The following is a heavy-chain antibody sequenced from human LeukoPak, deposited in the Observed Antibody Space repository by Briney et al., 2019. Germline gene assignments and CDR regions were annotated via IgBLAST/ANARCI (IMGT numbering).Heavy chain of an antibody. CDR2: ISDDGSKK. D-gene: IGHD3-16*01. Sequence: PGKSLRLSCVASGFTFSSYGMHWVRQAPGEGLEWVAVISDDGSKKYYVDSVKGRFTISRDNSKNTLYLQMNSLRAEDTAVYYCAKDGQGLTYYFDHWGQGTLVTVSS. CDR3: AKDGQGLTYYFDH. J-gene: IGHJ4*02. V-gene: IGHV3-30*18. CDR1: GFTFSSYG.